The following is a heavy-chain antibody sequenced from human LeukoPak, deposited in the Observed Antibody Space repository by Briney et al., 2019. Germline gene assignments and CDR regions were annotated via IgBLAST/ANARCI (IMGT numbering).Heavy chain of an antibody. CDR3: GKHDSASDY. V-gene: IGHV3-30*02. J-gene: IGHJ4*02. D-gene: IGHD1-26*01. Sequence: GGSLRLSCVTSGFMFISYGMHWVRQAPGKGLEWVAFTQSDGYGKDYRDSVKGRFTISRDNSKNTLYLQMNFLRAEDTALYYCGKHDSASDYWGQGTLVTVSS. CDR1: GFMFISYG. CDR2: TQSDGYGK.